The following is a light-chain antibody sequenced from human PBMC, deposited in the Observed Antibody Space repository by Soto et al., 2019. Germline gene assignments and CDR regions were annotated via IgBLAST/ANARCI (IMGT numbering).Light chain of an antibody. CDR1: QSVFSNSKNKNF. V-gene: IGKV4-1*01. CDR3: QQYFNTPHT. J-gene: IGKJ2*01. Sequence: DIVMTQSPDSLAVSLGERAXINCKSSQSVFSNSKNKNFFAWYQQKPGQPPKLLIYWASTRESGVPDRFSGSGSGTDFTLTISSLQAEDVAVYYCQQYFNTPHTFGQGTKVDIK. CDR2: WAS.